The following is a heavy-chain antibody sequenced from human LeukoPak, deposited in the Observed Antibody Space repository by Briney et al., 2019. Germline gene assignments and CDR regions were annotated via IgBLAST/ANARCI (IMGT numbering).Heavy chain of an antibody. Sequence: SVKVSCKASGGTFSSYAISWVRQAPGQGLEWMGRIIPILGIANYAQKFQGRVTITADKSTSTAYMELSSLRSEDTAVYYCADQYYYGSGSYTHFDYWGQGTLVTVSS. CDR3: ADQYYYGSGSYTHFDY. D-gene: IGHD3-10*01. V-gene: IGHV1-69*04. CDR2: IIPILGIA. CDR1: GGTFSSYA. J-gene: IGHJ4*02.